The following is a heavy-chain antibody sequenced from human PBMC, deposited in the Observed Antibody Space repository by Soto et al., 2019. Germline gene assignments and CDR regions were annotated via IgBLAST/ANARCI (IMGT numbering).Heavy chain of an antibody. D-gene: IGHD2-8*02. J-gene: IGHJ4*02. CDR3: ARGAYWTGYPYYFDY. CDR1: GFTVSSNY. V-gene: IGHV3-66*01. CDR2: IYSGGST. Sequence: EVQLVESGGGLVQPGGSLRLSCAASGFTVSSNYMSWVRQAPGKGLEWVSVIYSGGSTYYADSVKGRFTISRDNSKNTLYLQMSSLRAEDTAVYYCARGAYWTGYPYYFDYWGQGTLVTVSS.